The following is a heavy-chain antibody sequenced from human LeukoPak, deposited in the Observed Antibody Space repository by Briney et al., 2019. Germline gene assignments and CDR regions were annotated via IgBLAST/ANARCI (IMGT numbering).Heavy chain of an antibody. D-gene: IGHD1-26*01. CDR2: ISSSSSTI. V-gene: IGHV3-48*02. Sequence: GGSLRLSCAASGFTFSNYGMHWVRQAPGKGLEWVSYISSSSSTIYYADSVKGRFTISRDNAKNSLYLQMNSLRDEDTAVYYCARDCVGGSYCWGQGTLVTVSS. CDR3: ARDCVGGSYC. CDR1: GFTFSNYG. J-gene: IGHJ4*02.